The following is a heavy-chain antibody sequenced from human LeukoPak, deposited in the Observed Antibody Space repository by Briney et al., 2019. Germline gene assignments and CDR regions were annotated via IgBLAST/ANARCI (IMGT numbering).Heavy chain of an antibody. Sequence: PSETLSLTCTVSGYSISSGYYWGWIRQPPGKGLEWIGSIYHSGSTYYNPSLKSRVTISVDTSKNQFSLKLSSVTAADTAVYYCARQYYYDSSGYYYFDYWGQGTLVTVSS. V-gene: IGHV4-38-2*02. CDR1: GYSISSGYY. D-gene: IGHD3-22*01. CDR3: ARQYYYDSSGYYYFDY. J-gene: IGHJ4*02. CDR2: IYHSGST.